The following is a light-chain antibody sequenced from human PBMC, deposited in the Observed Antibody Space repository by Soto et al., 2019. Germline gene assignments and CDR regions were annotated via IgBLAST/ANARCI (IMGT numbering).Light chain of an antibody. J-gene: IGKJ1*01. CDR2: GAS. Sequence: EIVLTQSPGTLSLSPGERATLSCRASQSVSSSYLAWYQQKPGQAPRLLIYGASSRATGIPDRFSGSGSWTDFTLTISRLEPEDFAVYYCKQYGSSLTWTFGQGTKVEIK. CDR1: QSVSSSY. V-gene: IGKV3-20*01. CDR3: KQYGSSLTWT.